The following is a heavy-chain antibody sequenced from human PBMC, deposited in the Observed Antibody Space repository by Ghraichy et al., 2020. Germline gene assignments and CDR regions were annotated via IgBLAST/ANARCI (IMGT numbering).Heavy chain of an antibody. CDR3: ARALTYSYYMDV. CDR1: GFTFSTYA. CDR2: ITYNGVTT. D-gene: IGHD3-16*02. V-gene: IGHV3-64*01. J-gene: IGHJ6*03. Sequence: LSLTCAASGFTFSTYAMHWVRQAPGKGLEYVAAITYNGVTTYYANSVKGRFTISRDNPKNTLYLQMGSLRAEDMAVYYCARALTYSYYMDVWGKGTTVTVSS.